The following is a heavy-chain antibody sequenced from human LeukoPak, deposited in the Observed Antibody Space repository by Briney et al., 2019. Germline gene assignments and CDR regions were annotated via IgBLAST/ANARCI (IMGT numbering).Heavy chain of an antibody. D-gene: IGHD3-22*01. CDR3: ARDYDSSGYYLSDAFDI. J-gene: IGHJ3*02. V-gene: IGHV4-4*07. CDR2: IYTSGST. Sequence: PSETLSLICTVSGGSISSYYWSWIRQPPGKGREWIGRIYTSGSTNYNTSLKSRATMSVETSKNQFSMKLSSVTAAGTAVYYCARDYDSSGYYLSDAFDIWGQGTMVTVSS. CDR1: GGSISSYY.